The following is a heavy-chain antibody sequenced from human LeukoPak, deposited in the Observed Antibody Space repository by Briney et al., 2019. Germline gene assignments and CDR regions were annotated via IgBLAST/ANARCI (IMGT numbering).Heavy chain of an antibody. CDR2: IFHSGST. CDR1: GASISNSNW. J-gene: IGHJ4*02. CDR3: ARGDGDYGEDYFDY. V-gene: IGHV4-4*02. Sequence: SETLSLTCAVSGASISNSNWWSWARQPPGKGLEWIGEIFHSGSTNYNPSLKSRVSISVDKSKNRFSLRLSSVTAADTAVYYCARGDGDYGEDYFDYWGQGTLVTVSS. D-gene: IGHD4-17*01.